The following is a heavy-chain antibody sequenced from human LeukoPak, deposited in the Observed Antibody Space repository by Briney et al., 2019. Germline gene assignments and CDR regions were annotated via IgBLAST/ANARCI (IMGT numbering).Heavy chain of an antibody. CDR3: ARGGGSYYVSAY. Sequence: ASVKVSCKASGYTFTSYDINWGPQAPGQGLEGMGWMNPNSGNTGYAQNFQGRVTMTRNTSISTAYMELSSLRSEDTAVYYCARGGGSYYVSAYWGQGTLVTVFS. V-gene: IGHV1-8*01. J-gene: IGHJ4*02. CDR2: MNPNSGNT. D-gene: IGHD1-26*01. CDR1: GYTFTSYD.